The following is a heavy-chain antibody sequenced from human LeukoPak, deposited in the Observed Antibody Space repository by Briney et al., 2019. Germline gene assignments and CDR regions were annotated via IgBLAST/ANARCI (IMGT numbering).Heavy chain of an antibody. CDR1: GYTFTSYA. D-gene: IGHD6-13*01. V-gene: IGHV1-2*04. CDR2: INPNSGGT. CDR3: ARDNPAAGTD. Sequence: ASVKVSCKASGYTFTSYAMNWVRQAPGQGLEWMGWINPNSGGTNYAQKFQGWVTMTRDTSISTAYMELSRLRSDDTAVYYCARDNPAAGTDWGQGTLVTVSS. J-gene: IGHJ4*02.